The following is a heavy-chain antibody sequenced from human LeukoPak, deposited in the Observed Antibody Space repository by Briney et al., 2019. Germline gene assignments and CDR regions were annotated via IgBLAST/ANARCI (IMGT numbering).Heavy chain of an antibody. CDR3: ARESVSSGWYDY. D-gene: IGHD6-19*01. V-gene: IGHV3-43*02. J-gene: IGHJ4*02. Sequence: QPGGSLRLSCAAPGFNFDDYAIHWVRQAPGKGLEWVSLISGDGGSTFYADSVRGRFTITRDNSKNSLYLQMSSLRSEDTALYFCARESVSSGWYDYWGQGTLVTVSS. CDR2: ISGDGGST. CDR1: GFNFDDYA.